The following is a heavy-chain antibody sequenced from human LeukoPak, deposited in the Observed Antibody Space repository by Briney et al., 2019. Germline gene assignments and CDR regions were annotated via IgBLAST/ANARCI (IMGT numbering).Heavy chain of an antibody. CDR2: INPNSGGT. J-gene: IGHJ3*02. V-gene: IGHV1-2*02. Sequence: ASVKVSCKASGYTFTGYYMHWVRQAPGQGLEWMGWINPNSGGTNYAQKFQGRVTMTRDTSISTAYMELSRLRSDDTAVYYCARELVVVPAATLNAFDIWGQGTMVTVSS. D-gene: IGHD2-2*01. CDR3: ARELVVVPAATLNAFDI. CDR1: GYTFTGYY.